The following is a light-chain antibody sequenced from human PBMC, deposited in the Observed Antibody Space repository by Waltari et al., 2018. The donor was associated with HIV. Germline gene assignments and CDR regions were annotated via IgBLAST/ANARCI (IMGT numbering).Light chain of an antibody. J-gene: IGLJ3*02. CDR1: SGHSNYA. V-gene: IGLV4-69*01. CDR3: QTWGTGIQV. Sequence: QLVVTQSPSASASLGASVKLTCTLRSGHSNYAIAWHQQQPEKGPRYLMKIDNDGSHNKGDGIPDRFSGSSSGAERYLTIYSLQSEDEADYYCQTWGTGIQVFGGGTKLTVL. CDR2: IDNDGSH.